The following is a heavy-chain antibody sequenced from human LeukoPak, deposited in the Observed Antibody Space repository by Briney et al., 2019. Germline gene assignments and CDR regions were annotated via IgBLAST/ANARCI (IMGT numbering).Heavy chain of an antibody. J-gene: IGHJ3*02. Sequence: GGSLRLSCGASGFTFSSYSMSWVRQAPGKGLEWVSAISGSGGSTYYADSVKGRFTISRDNSKNTLYLQMNSLRAEDTAVYYCAKTVIWFGTPHDAFDIWGQGTMVTVSS. V-gene: IGHV3-23*01. CDR3: AKTVIWFGTPHDAFDI. D-gene: IGHD3-10*01. CDR1: GFTFSSYS. CDR2: ISGSGGST.